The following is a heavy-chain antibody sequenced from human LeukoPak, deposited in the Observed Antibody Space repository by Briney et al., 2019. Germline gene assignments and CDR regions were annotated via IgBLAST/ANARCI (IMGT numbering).Heavy chain of an antibody. Sequence: GGSLRLSCAASGFTFSNYAMSWVRQAPGKGLEWVSIISDSGGSTYYADSVKGRFTISRDTSKNMLYLRMNSLSAEDTAIYYCAKRVSYSSGSHFDYWGQGTLVTVSS. D-gene: IGHD3-10*01. V-gene: IGHV3-23*01. CDR3: AKRVSYSSGSHFDY. CDR2: ISDSGGST. CDR1: GFTFSNYA. J-gene: IGHJ4*02.